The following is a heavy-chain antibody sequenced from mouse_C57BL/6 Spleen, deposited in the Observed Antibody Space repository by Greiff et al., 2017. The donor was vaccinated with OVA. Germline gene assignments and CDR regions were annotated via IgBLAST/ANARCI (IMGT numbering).Heavy chain of an antibody. CDR1: GYAFSSYW. V-gene: IGHV1-80*01. CDR3: ARRGSSSFMDY. J-gene: IGHJ4*01. D-gene: IGHD1-1*01. CDR2: IYPGDGDT. Sequence: QVQLQQSGAELVKPGASVKISCKASGYAFSSYWMNWVKQRPGKGLEWIGQIYPGDGDTNYNGKFKGKATLTADESSSTAYMQLSSLTSEDSAVYFCARRGSSSFMDYWGQGTSVTVSA.